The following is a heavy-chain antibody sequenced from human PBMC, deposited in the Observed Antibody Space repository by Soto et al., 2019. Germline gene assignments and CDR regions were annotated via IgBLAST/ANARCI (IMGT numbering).Heavy chain of an antibody. V-gene: IGHV3-21*01. D-gene: IGHD2-15*01. CDR3: ARGYTRYCSGGTCYWFDP. J-gene: IGHJ5*02. Sequence: EVQLVESGGGLVKPGGSLRLSCAASGFSFSSYSMNWVRQAPGKGLEWVSSISSSASHINYADSVKGRSTISRDNAKKSLYLQMNSLRAEDTTVYYCARGYTRYCSGGTCYWFDPWAQRPLVTVSS. CDR2: ISSSASHI. CDR1: GFSFSSYS.